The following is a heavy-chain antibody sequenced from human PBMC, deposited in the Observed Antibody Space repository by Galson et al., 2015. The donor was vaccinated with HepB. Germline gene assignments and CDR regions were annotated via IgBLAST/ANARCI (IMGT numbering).Heavy chain of an antibody. V-gene: IGHV3-7*01. D-gene: IGHD3-3*01. CDR2: IKQDGSEK. CDR3: ARGAHYDFWSYYYGMDV. Sequence: SLRLSCAASGFTFSSYWMSWVRQAPGKGLEWVANIKQDGSEKYYVDSVKGRFTISRDNAKNSLYLQMNSLRAEDTAVYYCARGAHYDFWSYYYGMDVWGQGTTVTVSS. CDR1: GFTFSSYW. J-gene: IGHJ6*02.